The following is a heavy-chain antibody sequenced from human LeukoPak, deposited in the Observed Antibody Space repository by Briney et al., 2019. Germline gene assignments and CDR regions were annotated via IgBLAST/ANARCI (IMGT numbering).Heavy chain of an antibody. V-gene: IGHV4-34*01. CDR3: ARLRAVTRSSSWLQVRRRFDY. CDR1: GGSFSGYY. D-gene: IGHD6-13*01. Sequence: PSETLSLTCVVYGGSFSGYYWSWIRQPPGKGLEWIGEINHSGSTNYNPSLKSRVTISVDTSKNQFSLKLSSVTAADTAVYYCARLRAVTRSSSWLQVRRRFDYWGQGTLVTVSS. CDR2: INHSGST. J-gene: IGHJ4*02.